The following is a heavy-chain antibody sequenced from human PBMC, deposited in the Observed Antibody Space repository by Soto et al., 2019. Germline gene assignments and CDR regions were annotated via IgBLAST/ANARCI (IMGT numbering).Heavy chain of an antibody. CDR3: TRHCSSTSCYPLGESPKTGFDP. CDR2: IRSKANSYAT. CDR1: GFDLTSSR. J-gene: IGHJ5*02. D-gene: IGHD2-2*01. Sequence: GGSLRLSCVASGFDLTSSRMNWVRQAPGKGLEWVGRIRSKANSYATAYAASVKGRFTISRDDSKNTAYLQMNSLKTEDTAVYYCTRHCSSTSCYPLGESPKTGFDPWGQGTLVTVSS. V-gene: IGHV3-73*01.